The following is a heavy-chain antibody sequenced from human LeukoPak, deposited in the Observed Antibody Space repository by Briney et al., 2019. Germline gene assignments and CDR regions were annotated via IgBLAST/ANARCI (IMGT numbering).Heavy chain of an antibody. CDR3: ARHSTTPITMVRGVIPDWFDP. J-gene: IGHJ5*02. D-gene: IGHD3-10*01. CDR1: GGSISSYY. CDR2: IYTSGST. Sequence: SETLSLTCTVSGGSISSYYWSWIRQPAGKGLEWIGRIYTSGSTNYNPPLKSRVTMSVDTSKNQFSLKLSSVTAADTAVYYCARHSTTPITMVRGVIPDWFDPWGQGTLVTVSS. V-gene: IGHV4-4*07.